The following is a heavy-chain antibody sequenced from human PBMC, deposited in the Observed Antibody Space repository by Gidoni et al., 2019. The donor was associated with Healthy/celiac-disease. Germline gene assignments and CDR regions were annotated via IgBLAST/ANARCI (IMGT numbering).Heavy chain of an antibody. Sequence: QVQLVQSGAEVKKPGSSVKASCKASGGTFSSYTISWVRQAPGQGLEWMGRIIPILGIANYAQKFQGRVTITADKSTSTAYMELSSLRSEDTAVYYCARVFSSGWVDYWGQGTLVTVSS. CDR1: GGTFSSYT. J-gene: IGHJ4*02. CDR3: ARVFSSGWVDY. V-gene: IGHV1-69*02. D-gene: IGHD6-19*01. CDR2: IIPILGIA.